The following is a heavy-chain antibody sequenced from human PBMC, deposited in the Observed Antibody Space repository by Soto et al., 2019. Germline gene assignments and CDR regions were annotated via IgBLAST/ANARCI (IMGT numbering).Heavy chain of an antibody. CDR2: IYYSGST. D-gene: IGHD4-17*01. CDR3: ARAIDYGDYVWLFDP. J-gene: IGHJ5*02. Sequence: SETLSLTCTVSGGSISSYYWSWIRQPPGKGLEWIGYIYYSGSTNYNPSLKSRVTISVDTSKNQFSLKLSSVTAADTAVYYCARAIDYGDYVWLFDPWGQGTLVTVSS. CDR1: GGSISSYY. V-gene: IGHV4-59*01.